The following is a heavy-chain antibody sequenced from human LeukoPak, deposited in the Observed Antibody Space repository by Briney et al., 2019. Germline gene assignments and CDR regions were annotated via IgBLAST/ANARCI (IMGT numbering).Heavy chain of an antibody. J-gene: IGHJ3*02. Sequence: SETLSLTCTVSGGSISSYYWSWIRQPPGKGLEWIGYIYYSGSTNYNPSLKSRVTISVDTSKNQFSLKLSSVTAADTAVYYCARDSGYEKAFDIWGQGTMVTVSS. CDR2: IYYSGST. V-gene: IGHV4-59*12. D-gene: IGHD6-13*01. CDR3: ARDSGYEKAFDI. CDR1: GGSISSYY.